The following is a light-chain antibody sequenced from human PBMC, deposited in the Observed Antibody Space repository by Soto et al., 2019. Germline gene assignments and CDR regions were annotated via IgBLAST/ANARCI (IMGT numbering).Light chain of an antibody. J-gene: IGLJ2*01. CDR2: DVS. CDR3: SSYTSSSTLVV. CDR1: SSDVGGYNY. Sequence: QAVVTQPASVSGSPGQSITISCTGTSSDVGGYNYVSWYQQHPGKAPKLMIYDVSNRPSGVSNRFSGSKSGNTVSLTISGLQAEDEADYYCSSYTSSSTLVVFGGGTKLTVL. V-gene: IGLV2-14*01.